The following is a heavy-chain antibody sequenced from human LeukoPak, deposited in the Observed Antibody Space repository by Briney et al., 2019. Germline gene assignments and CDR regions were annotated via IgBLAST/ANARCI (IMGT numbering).Heavy chain of an antibody. Sequence: GGALRLSCAGSGFTFSSYAMLWVRQAAGKGVEGVSGISGSGGRTYYADSVKGRFTISRDNSKNPLYLQMNSLSAEDTAVYYRAKDLAIVGHPADAFDIWGQGPMVTVSS. D-gene: IGHD1-26*01. CDR2: ISGSGGRT. CDR3: AKDLAIVGHPADAFDI. J-gene: IGHJ3*02. V-gene: IGHV3-23*01. CDR1: GFTFSSYA.